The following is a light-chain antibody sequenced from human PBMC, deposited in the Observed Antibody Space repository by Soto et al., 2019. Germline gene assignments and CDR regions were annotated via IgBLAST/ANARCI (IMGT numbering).Light chain of an antibody. V-gene: IGLV2-8*01. CDR2: EVS. CDR3: SSYAGSTF. Sequence: QSALTQPPSASGSPGQSVTISCTGTSSDVGGYNYVSWYQQHPGKAPKLMIYEVSKRPSGVPDRFSGSKSGNTASLTVSGLQAEDEADYYCSSYAGSTFFGTGTNLTVL. CDR1: SSDVGGYNY. J-gene: IGLJ1*01.